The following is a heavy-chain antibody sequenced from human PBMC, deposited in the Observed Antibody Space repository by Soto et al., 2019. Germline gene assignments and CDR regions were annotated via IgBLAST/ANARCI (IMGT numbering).Heavy chain of an antibody. Sequence: QLQLQESGSGLVKPSQTLSLTCAVSGGSIGSGGYSWSWIRQPPGKGLEWIGYIYHSGSTYYNPSLKGRVTISVARSKNQCSLKLRSVTAADTAVYYCAAGGGLPRYYWGQGTLVPVSS. CDR2: IYHSGST. D-gene: IGHD5-12*01. CDR1: GGSIGSGGYS. J-gene: IGHJ4*02. CDR3: AAGGGLPRYY. V-gene: IGHV4-30-2*01.